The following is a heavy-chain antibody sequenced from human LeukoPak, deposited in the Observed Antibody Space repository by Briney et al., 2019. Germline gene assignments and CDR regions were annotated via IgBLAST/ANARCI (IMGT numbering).Heavy chain of an antibody. Sequence: PSETLSLTCTVSGGSISSGGYYWSWIRQPPGKGLEWIGYIYHSGSTYYNPSLKSRVTISVDRSKNQFSLKLSSVTAADTAVYYCARMGGIAAAGTFGSIDYWGQGTLVTVSS. CDR1: GGSISSGGYY. V-gene: IGHV4-30-2*01. CDR3: ARMGGIAAAGTFGSIDY. CDR2: IYHSGST. D-gene: IGHD6-13*01. J-gene: IGHJ4*02.